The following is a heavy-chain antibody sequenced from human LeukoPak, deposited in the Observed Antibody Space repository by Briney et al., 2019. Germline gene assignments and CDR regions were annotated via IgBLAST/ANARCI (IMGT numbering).Heavy chain of an antibody. CDR1: GFTFSNYA. D-gene: IGHD6-13*01. V-gene: IGHV3-23*01. J-gene: IGHJ4*02. CDR3: AKSRVSSWGAIDY. Sequence: GGSLRLSCGASGFTFSNYAMSWVRQAPGKGLEWVSGVSGSGSSTFYTDSVKGRFTISRDNSKNILYLQMNSLRVEDTAVYYCAKSRVSSWGAIDYWGQGTLLTVSS. CDR2: VSGSGSST.